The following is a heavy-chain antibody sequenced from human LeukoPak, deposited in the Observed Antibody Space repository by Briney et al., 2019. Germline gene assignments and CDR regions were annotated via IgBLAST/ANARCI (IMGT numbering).Heavy chain of an antibody. V-gene: IGHV4-34*01. Sequence: SETLSLTCAVYGGSFSGYYWSWIRQPPGKGLEWIGEINHSGSTNYNPSLKSRVTIPVDTSKNQFSLKLSSVTAADTAVYYCARASEDIVVVPAARDYWYFDLWGRGTLVTVSS. CDR1: GGSFSGYY. CDR3: ARASEDIVVVPAARDYWYFDL. CDR2: INHSGST. D-gene: IGHD2-2*01. J-gene: IGHJ2*01.